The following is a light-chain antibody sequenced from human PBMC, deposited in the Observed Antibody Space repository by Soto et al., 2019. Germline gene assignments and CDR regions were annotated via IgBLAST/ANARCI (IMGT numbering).Light chain of an antibody. CDR2: AAS. CDR1: ESVSSN. V-gene: IGKV3-20*01. CDR3: HQYDNTPQT. J-gene: IGKJ2*01. Sequence: EIVMTQSPGTLSLSPGERATLSCRASESVSSNLAWYQQKAGQAPRVLIYAASNRATGIPDRFSGSGSGTDFSLTISRLEPEDFAVYYCHQYDNTPQTFGQGTKVDIK.